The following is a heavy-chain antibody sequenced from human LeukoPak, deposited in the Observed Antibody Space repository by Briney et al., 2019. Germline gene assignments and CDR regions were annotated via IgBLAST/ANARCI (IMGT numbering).Heavy chain of an antibody. CDR2: ISTDGDGP. J-gene: IGHJ4*02. Sequence: GGSLRLSCVDSGFIFSRNAMNWVRQVPGKGLVWVSTISTDGDGPHYADSVKGRFTISRDNMKNTLYLQMDNLRDVDTAVYFCARTFNGFDPNFDHWGQGTLVTVSS. CDR3: ARTFNGFDPNFDH. V-gene: IGHV3-23*01. CDR1: GFIFSRNA. D-gene: IGHD5-12*01.